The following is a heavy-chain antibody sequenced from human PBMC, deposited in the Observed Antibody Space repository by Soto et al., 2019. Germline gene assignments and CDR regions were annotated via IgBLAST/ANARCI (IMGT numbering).Heavy chain of an antibody. J-gene: IGHJ4*02. Sequence: ASVKVSCKVSGYTLTELSMHWVRQAPGKGLEWMGGFDPEGGETIYAQKFQGRVTMTGDTSTNTAYMELSRLRSDDTAVYYCAIGYCTNGVCYGFDYWGQGTLVTVSS. CDR2: FDPEGGET. V-gene: IGHV1-24*01. CDR3: AIGYCTNGVCYGFDY. CDR1: GYTLTELS. D-gene: IGHD2-8*01.